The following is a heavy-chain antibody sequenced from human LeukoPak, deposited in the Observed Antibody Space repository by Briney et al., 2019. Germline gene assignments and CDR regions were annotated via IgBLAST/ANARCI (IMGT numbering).Heavy chain of an antibody. CDR3: ARARPGSGWDIDY. Sequence: PGGSLRLSCAASGFTFSSYSMNWVRQAPGKGLEWVSSISSSSSYIYYADSVKGRFTISRDNAKNSLYLQMNSLRAEDTAVYYCARARPGSGWDIDYWGQGTLVTVSS. V-gene: IGHV3-21*01. CDR2: ISSSSSYI. J-gene: IGHJ4*02. CDR1: GFTFSSYS. D-gene: IGHD6-19*01.